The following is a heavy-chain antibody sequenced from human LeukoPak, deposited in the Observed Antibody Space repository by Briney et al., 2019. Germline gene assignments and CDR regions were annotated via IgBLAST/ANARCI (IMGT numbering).Heavy chain of an antibody. CDR3: ARGRVRVPAAMALRRGNWFDP. D-gene: IGHD2-2*01. CDR1: GGSFSGYY. CDR2: INHSGST. V-gene: IGHV4-34*01. Sequence: SVTLTLTCAVYGGSFSGYYWSWIRQPPGKGLKWIGEINHSGSTNYNPSLKSRVTISVDTSKNQFSLKSSSVTAADTAVNYCARGRVRVPAAMALRRGNWFDPWGQGTLVAVSS. J-gene: IGHJ5*02.